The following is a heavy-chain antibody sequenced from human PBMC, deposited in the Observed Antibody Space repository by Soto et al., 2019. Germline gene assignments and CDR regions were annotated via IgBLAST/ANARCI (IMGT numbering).Heavy chain of an antibody. CDR3: ARVNCSSTSCYYYYYYMDV. Sequence: GGSLRLSCAASGFTFSSYSMNWVRQAPGRGLEWVSSISSSSSYIYYEDSVKGRFTIARDNAKNSLYLQMNSLRAEDTAVYYCARVNCSSTSCYYYYYYMDVWGKGTTVTVSS. V-gene: IGHV3-21*01. J-gene: IGHJ6*03. D-gene: IGHD2-2*01. CDR1: GFTFSSYS. CDR2: ISSSSSYI.